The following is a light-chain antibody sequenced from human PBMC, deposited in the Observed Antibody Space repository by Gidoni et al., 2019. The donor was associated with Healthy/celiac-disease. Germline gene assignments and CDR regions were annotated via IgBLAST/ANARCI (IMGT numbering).Light chain of an antibody. CDR3: SSYTSSSTPII. J-gene: IGLJ1*01. CDR2: DVS. Sequence: QSALTQPASVSGSPGQSITISCTGTSSDVGGYNYVSWYQQYPGKAPKLMIYDVSNRPSGVSNRFSGSKSGNTASLTISGLQAEDEADYYCSSYTSSSTPIIFGTGTKVTVL. CDR1: SSDVGGYNY. V-gene: IGLV2-14*01.